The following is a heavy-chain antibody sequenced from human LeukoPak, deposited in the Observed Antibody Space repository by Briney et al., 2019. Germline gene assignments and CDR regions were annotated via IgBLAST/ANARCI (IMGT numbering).Heavy chain of an antibody. CDR2: IYYIGST. CDR3: ARETYPSGWFDP. J-gene: IGHJ5*02. CDR1: GGSFSDYY. D-gene: IGHD2-21*01. V-gene: IGHV4-59*01. Sequence: PSETLSLTCTVSGGSFSDYYWSWIRQSPGKGLEWIGYIYYIGSTNYNPSLKSRVTISVDTSKNQFSLKLRSVTAADTAVYYCARETYPSGWFDPWGQGTLVTVSS.